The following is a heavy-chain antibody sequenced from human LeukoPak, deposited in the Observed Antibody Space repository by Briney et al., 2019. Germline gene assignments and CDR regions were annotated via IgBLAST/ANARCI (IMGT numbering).Heavy chain of an antibody. CDR3: ARRYSGNHYYFDY. V-gene: IGHV4-34*01. CDR1: GGSFSGYY. D-gene: IGHD5-12*01. CDR2: INHSGST. J-gene: IGHJ4*02. Sequence: SETLSLTCAVYGGSFSGYYWSWIRQPPGKGLEWIGEINHSGSTNYNPSLKSRVTISVDTSKNQFSLKLSSVTAADTAVYYCARRYSGNHYYFDYWGQGTLVTVSS.